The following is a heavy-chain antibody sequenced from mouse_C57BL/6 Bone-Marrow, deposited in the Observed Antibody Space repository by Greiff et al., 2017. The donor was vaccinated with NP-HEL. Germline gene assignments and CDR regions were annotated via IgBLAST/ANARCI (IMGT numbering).Heavy chain of an antibody. Sequence: QVQLQQSGAELVRPGTSVKVSCKASGYAFTNYLIEWVKQRPGQGLEWIGVINPGRGGTNYNEKFKGKATLTADKSSSTAYMQLSSLTSEDSAVYFCARGCPTRGYYYAMDYWGQGTSVTVSS. CDR3: ARGCPTRGYYYAMDY. CDR1: GYAFTNYL. V-gene: IGHV1-54*01. D-gene: IGHD2-10*01. J-gene: IGHJ4*01. CDR2: INPGRGGT.